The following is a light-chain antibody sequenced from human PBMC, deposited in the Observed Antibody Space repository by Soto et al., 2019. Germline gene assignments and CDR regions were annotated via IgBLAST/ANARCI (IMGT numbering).Light chain of an antibody. J-gene: IGKJ1*01. CDR1: QSISSY. V-gene: IGKV1-39*01. CDR2: AAS. Sequence: DIQMTPSPSSLSASVGDRVTITCRASQSISSYLNWYHHKPGKAPKLLIYAASSLQSGVPSRFSGSGSGTDFALTISSLQPEDFATYYCQQTYTTPPGTFGQGTKVDI. CDR3: QQTYTTPPGT.